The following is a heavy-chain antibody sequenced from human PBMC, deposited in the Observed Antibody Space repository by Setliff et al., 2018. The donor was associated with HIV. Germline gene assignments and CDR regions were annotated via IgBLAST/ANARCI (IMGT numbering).Heavy chain of an antibody. Sequence: SETLSLTCTVSGGSISSHYWSWIRQPPGKGLEWIAYIYYSGTTSYSPSLQSRVAISVDTSRNQLSLKLDSVTAADTAVYYCARGDDFHDGSGYYYPWGQGTQVTVSS. D-gene: IGHD3-22*01. J-gene: IGHJ5*02. V-gene: IGHV4-59*11. CDR1: GGSISSHY. CDR2: IYYSGTT. CDR3: ARGDDFHDGSGYYYP.